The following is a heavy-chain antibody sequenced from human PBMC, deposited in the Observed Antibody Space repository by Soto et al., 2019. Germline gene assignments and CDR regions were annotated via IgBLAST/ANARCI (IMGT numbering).Heavy chain of an antibody. D-gene: IGHD4-17*01. CDR2: IYHSGST. Sequence: PSETLSLTCAVSGGSISSSNWWSWVRQPPGKGLEWIGEIYHSGSTNYNPSLKSRVTISVDKSKNQFSLKLSSVTAADTAVYYCARGQHGDYLFDYYGMDVWGQGTTVTVS. CDR3: ARGQHGDYLFDYYGMDV. CDR1: GGSISSSNW. V-gene: IGHV4-4*02. J-gene: IGHJ6*02.